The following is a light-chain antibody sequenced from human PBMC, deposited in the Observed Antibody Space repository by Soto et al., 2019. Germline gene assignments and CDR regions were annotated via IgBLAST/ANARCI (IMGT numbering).Light chain of an antibody. V-gene: IGKV3-15*01. Sequence: EIVMTQSPATLSVSPGQRATLSCRASQSVRSNLAWYQQKPGQAPRLLIYGASTRATDIPARFSGSGSGTEFTLTISSLQSEDCALYYCQQYNNWPVFTFGPGTKVDIE. J-gene: IGKJ3*01. CDR3: QQYNNWPVFT. CDR1: QSVRSN. CDR2: GAS.